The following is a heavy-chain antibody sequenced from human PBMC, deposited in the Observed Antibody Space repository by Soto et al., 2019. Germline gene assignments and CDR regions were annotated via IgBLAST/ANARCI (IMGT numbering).Heavy chain of an antibody. J-gene: IGHJ2*01. D-gene: IGHD6-13*01. CDR3: VRGIPSQYSSTWLYWHFDL. Sequence: VQLVESGRGVVQPGRSLRLSCEASGFVYSHYAMHWVRQAPGKGPEWVALIWNDGSQKNYVDSVKGRFTISRDNSKNTLNLQMNSLRADDTAMYFCVRGIPSQYSSTWLYWHFDLWGPGTLVTVSS. CDR1: GFVYSHYA. CDR2: IWNDGSQK. V-gene: IGHV3-33*01.